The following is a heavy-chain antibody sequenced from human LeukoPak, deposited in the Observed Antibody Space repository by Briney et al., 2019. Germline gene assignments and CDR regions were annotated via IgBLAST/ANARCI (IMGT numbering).Heavy chain of an antibody. CDR1: GGSISSSNYY. CDR2: IYYSGNT. J-gene: IGHJ3*01. V-gene: IGHV4-39*01. D-gene: IGHD1-26*01. Sequence: SETLSLTCTVSGGSISSSNYYWGWIRQPPGKGLEWIGSIYYSGNTYYNPSLKSRVTISVDTSNDQSSLKLTSVTAADTAVYYCAHFKGGSFDFWGQGTMVTVSS. CDR3: AHFKGGSFDF.